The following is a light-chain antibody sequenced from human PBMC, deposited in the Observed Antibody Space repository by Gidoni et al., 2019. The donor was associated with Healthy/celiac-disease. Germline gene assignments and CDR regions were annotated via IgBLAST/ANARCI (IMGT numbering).Light chain of an antibody. CDR2: WAS. Sequence: IVMTQSPDSLAVSLRERATITCKSSQSVLYRSDNKNYLAWYQQKPGQPPKLLIYWASTRESGVHDRFSGSGSGTDFTLTISGLQAEDVAVYYCQQYYSTPLFTFGPGTKVDI. CDR1: QSVLYRSDNKNY. V-gene: IGKV4-1*01. J-gene: IGKJ3*01. CDR3: QQYYSTPLFT.